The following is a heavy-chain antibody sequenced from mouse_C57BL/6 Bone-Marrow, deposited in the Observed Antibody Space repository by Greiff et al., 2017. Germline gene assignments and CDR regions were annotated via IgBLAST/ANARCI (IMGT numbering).Heavy chain of an antibody. J-gene: IGHJ4*01. Sequence: VQLKQSGAELMKPGASVKLSCKATGYTFTGYWIEWVKQRPGHGLEWIGEILPGSGSTNYNEKFKGKTTFTSDTSSNTAYMKLSSLKTADSAIYYCARWGYAMDYWGQGTSVTVSS. CDR1: GYTFTGYW. CDR3: ARWGYAMDY. CDR2: ILPGSGST. V-gene: IGHV1-9*01.